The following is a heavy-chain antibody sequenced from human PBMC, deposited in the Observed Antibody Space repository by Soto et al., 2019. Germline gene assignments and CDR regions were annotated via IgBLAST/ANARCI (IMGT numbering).Heavy chain of an antibody. CDR2: MNPNSGNT. CDR1: GYTFTSYD. Sequence: QVQLVQSGAEVKKPGASVKVSCKASGYTFTSYDINWVRQATGQGLEWMGWMNPNSGNTGYAQKFQGRVTMTRNTSMSTDYMELSSLRSEDTAVYYCARGVGYCSSTSCYEFDYWGQGTLVTVSS. CDR3: ARGVGYCSSTSCYEFDY. J-gene: IGHJ4*02. V-gene: IGHV1-8*01. D-gene: IGHD2-2*01.